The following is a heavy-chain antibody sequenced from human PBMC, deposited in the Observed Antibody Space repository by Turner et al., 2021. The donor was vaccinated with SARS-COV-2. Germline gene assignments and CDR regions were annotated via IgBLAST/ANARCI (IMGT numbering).Heavy chain of an antibody. V-gene: IGHV3-15*01. Sequence: EVQLVEYGGGLVKPGGSLRLSCAASGFTFSNGWMSWVRQAPGKGLEWVGRIKSKTEGGTTDYAAPVKGRFTISRDDSKNTLYLQMNSLKNEDTAVYYCTTLTALDVWGQGTTVTVSS. CDR3: TTLTALDV. CDR1: GFTFSNGW. J-gene: IGHJ6*02. CDR2: IKSKTEGGTT.